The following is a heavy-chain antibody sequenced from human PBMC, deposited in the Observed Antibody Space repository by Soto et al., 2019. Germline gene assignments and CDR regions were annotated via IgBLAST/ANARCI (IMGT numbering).Heavy chain of an antibody. D-gene: IGHD5-12*01. Sequence: SETLSLTCTVSGGSISSGSYYWAWIRQPPGEGLEWIGSISFSGTTFYNPSLKTRVTISRDTSKNQLSLKLNSVTAADTAVYYCARRLIVATIDYWGQGTLVPVSS. CDR1: GGSISSGSYY. CDR3: ARRLIVATIDY. CDR2: ISFSGTT. J-gene: IGHJ4*02. V-gene: IGHV4-39*01.